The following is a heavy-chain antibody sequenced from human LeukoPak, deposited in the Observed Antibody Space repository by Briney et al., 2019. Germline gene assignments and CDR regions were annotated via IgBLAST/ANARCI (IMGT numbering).Heavy chain of an antibody. CDR2: ISGSGGST. V-gene: IGHV3-23*01. Sequence: GGSLSLSCAASGFTFSSYAMSWVRRAPGKGLEWVSAISGSGGSTYYADSVKGRFTISRDNSKNTLYLQMNSLRAEDTAVYYCAKVPITMVRGVSVDYDYWGQGTLVTVSS. CDR1: GFTFSSYA. D-gene: IGHD3-10*01. J-gene: IGHJ4*02. CDR3: AKVPITMVRGVSVDYDY.